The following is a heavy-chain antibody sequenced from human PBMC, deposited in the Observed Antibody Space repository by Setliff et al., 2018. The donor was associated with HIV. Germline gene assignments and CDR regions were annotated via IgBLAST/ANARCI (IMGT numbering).Heavy chain of an antibody. Sequence: SETLSLTCTVSGGSISSYCWNWIRQSPGKGLEWIGYIFSSGSTSYNPSLKSRVTISVDTSKNQFSLKLSSVTAADTAVYYCARHSPSDYWGQGTLVTVSS. CDR3: ARHSPSDY. CDR2: IFSSGST. CDR1: GGSISSYC. J-gene: IGHJ4*02. V-gene: IGHV4-59*08.